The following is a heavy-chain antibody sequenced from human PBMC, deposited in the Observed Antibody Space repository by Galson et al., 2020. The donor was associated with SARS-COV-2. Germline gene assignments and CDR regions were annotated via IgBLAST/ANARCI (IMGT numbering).Heavy chain of an antibody. J-gene: IGHJ4*02. Sequence: GGSLRLSCAASGFTFSSYEMNWVRQAPGKGLEWVSYISSSGSTIYYADSVKGRFTISRDNAKNSLYLQMNSLRAEDTAVYYCAREGVAGRGFDYWGQGTLVTVSS. CDR1: GFTFSSYE. CDR3: AREGVAGRGFDY. D-gene: IGHD2-15*01. V-gene: IGHV3-48*03. CDR2: ISSSGSTI.